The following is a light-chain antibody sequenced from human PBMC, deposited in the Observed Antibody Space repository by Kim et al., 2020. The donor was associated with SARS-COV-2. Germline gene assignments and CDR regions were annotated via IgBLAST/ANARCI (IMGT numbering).Light chain of an antibody. Sequence: QSALTQPASVSGSPGQSITISCSGTSSDVGGYKYVSWYQQHPGKVPKLLIYDVSNRPSGVSDRFSGSKSGNTASLTISGLQAEDEADYYCSSYTSRSTLVFGGGTQLTVL. CDR1: SSDVGGYKY. CDR2: DVS. CDR3: SSYTSRSTLV. V-gene: IGLV2-14*03. J-gene: IGLJ2*01.